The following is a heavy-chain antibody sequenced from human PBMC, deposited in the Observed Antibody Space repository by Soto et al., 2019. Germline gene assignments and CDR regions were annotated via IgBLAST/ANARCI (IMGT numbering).Heavy chain of an antibody. D-gene: IGHD2-2*01. CDR1: GGSISSSSYS. CDR3: GRQPGHCGSTTCFGYDSVDV. Sequence: QLQLQESGPRLVKPSETLSLTGSVSGGSISSSSYSWGWIRQPPGKGLEWIGTIYYSGSTHYNPSLEGRVAISEDAPNNQLFLRLSSGTAADTAVYYCGRQPGHCGSTTCFGYDSVDVWGQGTTVTVS. V-gene: IGHV4-39*01. J-gene: IGHJ6*02. CDR2: IYYSGST.